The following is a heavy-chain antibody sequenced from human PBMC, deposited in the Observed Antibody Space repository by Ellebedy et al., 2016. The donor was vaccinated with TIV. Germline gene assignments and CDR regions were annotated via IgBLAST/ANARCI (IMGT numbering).Heavy chain of an antibody. CDR1: GGSISSYY. J-gene: IGHJ6*02. CDR2: IYTSGST. CDR3: ARQGDSSRIYFGPYGMDV. V-gene: IGHV4-4*07. D-gene: IGHD3-10*01. Sequence: SETLSLTCTVSGGSISSYYWSWIRQPAGKGLEWIGRIYTSGSTNYNPSLKSRVTMSVDTSKNQFSLTLSSVTAADTAVYYCARQGDSSRIYFGPYGMDVWGQGTTVTVSS.